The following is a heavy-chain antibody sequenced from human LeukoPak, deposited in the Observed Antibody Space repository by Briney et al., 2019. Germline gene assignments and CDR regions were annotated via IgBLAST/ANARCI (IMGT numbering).Heavy chain of an antibody. CDR2: ITSDGVST. J-gene: IGHJ5*02. CDR1: GFSFSSSA. D-gene: IGHD6-19*01. V-gene: IGHV3-64*01. CDR3: ARAGSSAWYDP. Sequence: GGSLRLSCAASGFSFSSSAMHWVRQAPGKGLEYVAAITSDGVSTFYASSVQGRFIISRDNSKNTLYLQMGSLKAEDMAVYYCARAGSSAWYDPWGHGTLVTVSS.